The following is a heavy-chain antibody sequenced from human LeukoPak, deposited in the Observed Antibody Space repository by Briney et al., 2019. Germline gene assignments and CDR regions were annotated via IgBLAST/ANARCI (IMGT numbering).Heavy chain of an antibody. CDR2: ISGSGGTT. V-gene: IGHV3-23*01. CDR3: AREAPTFDY. Sequence: GGSLRLSCAASGFTFRDFAMIWVRQAPGKGLGWVSIISGSGGTTHYADSVKGRFTISRDNSKNTLYLQMNSLRAGDTAIYYCAREAPTFDYWGQGTLVTVSS. J-gene: IGHJ4*02. CDR1: GFTFRDFA.